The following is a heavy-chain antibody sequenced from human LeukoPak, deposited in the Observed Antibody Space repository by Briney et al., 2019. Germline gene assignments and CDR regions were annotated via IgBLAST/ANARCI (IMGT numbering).Heavy chain of an antibody. J-gene: IGHJ4*02. CDR3: ARIGYSSGCPGDY. CDR1: GFTFSSYW. V-gene: IGHV3-74*01. Sequence: PGGSLRLSCAASGFTFSSYWMHWVRQAPGKGLVWVSRINSDGSSTSYADSVKGRFTISRDNAKNTLYLQMNSLRAEDTAVYYCARIGYSSGCPGDYWGQGALVTVSS. D-gene: IGHD6-19*01. CDR2: INSDGSST.